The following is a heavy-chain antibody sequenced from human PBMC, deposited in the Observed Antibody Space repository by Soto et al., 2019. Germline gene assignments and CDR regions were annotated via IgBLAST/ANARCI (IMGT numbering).Heavy chain of an antibody. CDR1: GGTFSSYA. CDR3: ARERGGAIIVGVTGTFDV. V-gene: IGHV1-69*01. D-gene: IGHD3-22*01. Sequence: QVQLVQSGAEVKKPGSSVKVSCKASGGTFSSYAISWVRQAPGQGLEWMGGIIAILGKANYAEKFQGRVTITAEESPSPAYMELSSLRSADTAVYYCARERGGAIIVGVTGTFDVWGQGTLVTVSS. J-gene: IGHJ3*01. CDR2: IIAILGKA.